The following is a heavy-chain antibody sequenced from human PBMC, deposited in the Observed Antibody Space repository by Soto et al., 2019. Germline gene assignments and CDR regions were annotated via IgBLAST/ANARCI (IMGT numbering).Heavy chain of an antibody. V-gene: IGHV3-30*18. J-gene: IGHJ4*02. CDR2: ISYDGSNK. CDR3: AKDEGGVDTAMVSY. Sequence: QVQLVESGGGVVQPGRSLRLSCAASGFTFSSYGMHWVRQAPGKGLEWVAVISYDGSNKYYADSVKGRFTISRDNSKNTLYLQMNSLRAEDTAVYYCAKDEGGVDTAMVSYWGQGTLVTVSS. CDR1: GFTFSSYG. D-gene: IGHD5-18*01.